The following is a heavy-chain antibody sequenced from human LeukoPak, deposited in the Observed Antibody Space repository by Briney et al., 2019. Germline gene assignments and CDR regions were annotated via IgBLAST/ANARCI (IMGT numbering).Heavy chain of an antibody. CDR1: GFTFSSYA. CDR3: ARGGGYCSSTSCRYNWFDP. CDR2: ISGSGGST. V-gene: IGHV3-23*01. D-gene: IGHD2-2*01. J-gene: IGHJ5*02. Sequence: GGSLRLSCAASGFTFSSYAMSWVRQAPGEGLEWVSTISGSGGSTYYADSVKGRFTISRDNSKNTLYLQMNSLRAEDTAVYYCARGGGYCSSTSCRYNWFDPWGQGTLVTVSS.